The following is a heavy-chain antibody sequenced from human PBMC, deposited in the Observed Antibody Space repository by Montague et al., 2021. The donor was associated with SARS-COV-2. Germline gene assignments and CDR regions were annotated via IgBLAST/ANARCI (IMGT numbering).Heavy chain of an antibody. V-gene: IGHV3-21*01. CDR2: ISGSSSYI. D-gene: IGHD6-19*01. CDR1: GFTFSSYY. CDR3: ARDLPSFFLGIAVAGPVDH. J-gene: IGHJ5*02. Sequence: SLRLSCAASGFTFSSYYMNWVRQAPGKGLEWASSISGSSSYIYYARSVKGRFTISRDNAKNSLYLHMNSLRSEDTAVYYCARDLPSFFLGIAVAGPVDHWGQGTLVTVSS.